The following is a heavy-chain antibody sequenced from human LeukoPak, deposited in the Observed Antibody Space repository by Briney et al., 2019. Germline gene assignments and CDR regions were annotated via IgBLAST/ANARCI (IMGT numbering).Heavy chain of an antibody. D-gene: IGHD6-19*01. CDR3: ARVLSPGITVAGLGVADY. J-gene: IGHJ4*02. V-gene: IGHV1-2*02. Sequence: GASVKVSCKTSGYTFTGYYMHWVRQAPGQGLEWMGWINPNSGGTNYAQKFQGRVTMTRDTSISTAYMELSRLRSDDTAAYYCARVLSPGITVAGLGVADYWGQGTLVTVSS. CDR2: INPNSGGT. CDR1: GYTFTGYY.